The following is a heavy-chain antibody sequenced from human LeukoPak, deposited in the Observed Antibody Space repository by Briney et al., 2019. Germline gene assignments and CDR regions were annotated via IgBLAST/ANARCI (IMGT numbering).Heavy chain of an antibody. D-gene: IGHD3-22*01. CDR3: AKGSYYDSSGPFYFDY. Sequence: GGSLRLSCAASGFTFSSYAMSWVRQAPGKGLEWVSGISGSGDNTYYADSVKGRFTISRDDSKNTLYVQVNSLGTEDTAAYYCAKGSYYDSSGPFYFDYWGQGTLVTVSS. CDR2: ISGSGDNT. V-gene: IGHV3-23*01. CDR1: GFTFSSYA. J-gene: IGHJ4*02.